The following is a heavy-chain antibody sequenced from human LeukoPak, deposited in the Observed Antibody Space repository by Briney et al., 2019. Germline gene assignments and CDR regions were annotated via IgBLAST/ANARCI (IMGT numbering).Heavy chain of an antibody. CDR3: ARDGMSAGHDPKSGYYFYGRVV. V-gene: IGHV4-59*01. J-gene: IGHJ6*02. Sequence: SETLSLIYTVSCRSIYSYYWSSIRHPPGKGLEWIGSVHYTGSTNYSPSLRSRVTISLDTPKNHFSLKLSSVIAEDTAVYYGARDGMSAGHDPKSGYYFYGRVVWGQGTTVTVSS. D-gene: IGHD3-3*01. CDR1: CRSIYSYY. CDR2: VHYTGST.